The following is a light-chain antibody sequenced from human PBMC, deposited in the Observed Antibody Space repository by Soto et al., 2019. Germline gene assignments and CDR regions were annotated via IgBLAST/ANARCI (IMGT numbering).Light chain of an antibody. CDR1: QSISSY. CDR2: AAS. Sequence: DIQMTQSPSSLSASVGDRVTITCRASQSISSYLHWYQQKPGKAPKLLIYAASSLQSGVPSRFSGSGSRTDFTLTISSLQPEDFATYYCQQSYSTPPYTFGQGTKLEIK. V-gene: IGKV1-39*01. CDR3: QQSYSTPPYT. J-gene: IGKJ2*01.